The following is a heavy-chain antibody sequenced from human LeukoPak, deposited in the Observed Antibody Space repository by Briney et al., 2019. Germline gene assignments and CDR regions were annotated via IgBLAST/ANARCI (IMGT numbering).Heavy chain of an antibody. CDR3: ARDFVAFYYDSSGYTDKLDY. J-gene: IGHJ4*02. CDR1: GFTFSSYT. Sequence: PGGSLRLSCAASGFTFSSYTMSWVRQAPGKGLEWVSSIGGSGVTYYADSVKGRFTISRDNSKNTLYLQMNSLRAEDTAVYYCARDFVAFYYDSSGYTDKLDYWGQGTLVTVSS. CDR2: IGGSGVT. V-gene: IGHV3-23*01. D-gene: IGHD3-22*01.